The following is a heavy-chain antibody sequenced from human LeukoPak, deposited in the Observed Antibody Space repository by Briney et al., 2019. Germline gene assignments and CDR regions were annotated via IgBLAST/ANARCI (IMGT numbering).Heavy chain of an antibody. Sequence: GGSLRLSCAASGFTFFDHAMHWVRQAPGKGLEWISLISTNNFDTYYADSLQGRFSVSRDNSKNSLFLQMDSLRAEDTGMYFCARDGPAGTDHWGQGTLVTVSS. CDR2: ISTNNFDT. CDR3: ARDGPAGTDH. V-gene: IGHV3-43*02. J-gene: IGHJ4*02. D-gene: IGHD1-1*01. CDR1: GFTFFDHA.